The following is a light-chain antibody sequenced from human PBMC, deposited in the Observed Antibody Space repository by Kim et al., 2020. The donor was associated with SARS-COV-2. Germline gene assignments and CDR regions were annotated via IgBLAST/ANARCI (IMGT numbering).Light chain of an antibody. CDR3: QQYNSYSPYT. CDR2: DAS. Sequence: ASVGDRVTITSRATQSISDWLDWYQQKPGKAPKLLIYDASTLEGGVPSRFSGSGSGTKFTLTISSLQPDDSATYYCQQYNSYSPYTFGQGTKLEI. J-gene: IGKJ2*01. CDR1: QSISDW. V-gene: IGKV1-5*01.